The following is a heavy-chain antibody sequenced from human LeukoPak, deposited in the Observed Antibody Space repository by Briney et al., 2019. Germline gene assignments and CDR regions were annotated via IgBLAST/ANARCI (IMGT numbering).Heavy chain of an antibody. Sequence: GASVKVSCKASGYTFTSYGISWVRQAPGQGLEWMGWISAYNGNTNYAQKFQGRVTMTRDTSISTAYMELSRLRSDDTAVYYCARSWVVVVAAPPNWFDPWGQGTLVTVSS. J-gene: IGHJ5*02. CDR1: GYTFTSYG. D-gene: IGHD2-15*01. V-gene: IGHV1-18*01. CDR3: ARSWVVVVAAPPNWFDP. CDR2: ISAYNGNT.